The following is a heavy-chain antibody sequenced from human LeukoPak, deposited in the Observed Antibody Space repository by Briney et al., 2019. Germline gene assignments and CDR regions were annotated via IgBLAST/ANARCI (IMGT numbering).Heavy chain of an antibody. CDR1: GFNFGDAA. CDR3: VKDIQCSY. D-gene: IGHD2-21*01. CDR2: ISSSGLNT. V-gene: IGHV3-23*01. J-gene: IGHJ4*02. Sequence: PGGSLRLSCAASGFNFGDAAMTWVRQVPGKGLQWVSPISSSGLNTYYADSVKGRFALSRDNSKNTLDLQMNSLRADDTAVYYCVKDIQCSYWGQGTPVIVSS.